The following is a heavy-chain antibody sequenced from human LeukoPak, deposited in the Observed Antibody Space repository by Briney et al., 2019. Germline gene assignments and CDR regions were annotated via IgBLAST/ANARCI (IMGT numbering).Heavy chain of an antibody. CDR2: IYYSGST. D-gene: IGHD3-22*01. CDR3: ARVYDSSGYYYNYYFDY. CDR1: GGSISSGDYY. J-gene: IGHJ4*02. Sequence: PSETLSLTCTVSGGSISSGDYYWSWIRQPPGKGLEWIGYIYYSGSTYYNPSLKSQVTISVDTFKNQFSLKLSSVTAADTAVYYCARVYDSSGYYYNYYFDYWGQGTLVTVSS. V-gene: IGHV4-30-4*08.